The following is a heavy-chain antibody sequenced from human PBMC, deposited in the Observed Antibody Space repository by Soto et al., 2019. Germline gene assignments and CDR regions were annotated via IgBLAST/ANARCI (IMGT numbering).Heavy chain of an antibody. CDR1: GGSISSSSYY. CDR3: ARAGHIVVVTAIDY. V-gene: IGHV4-39*01. CDR2: IYYSGST. D-gene: IGHD2-21*02. Sequence: QLQLQESGPGLVKPSETLSLTCTVSGGSISSSSYYWGWIRQPPGKGLEWIGRIYYSGSTYYNPSLKGRVTISVDTSKNQFSLKLSSVTAADTAVYYCARAGHIVVVTAIDYWGQGTLVTVSS. J-gene: IGHJ4*02.